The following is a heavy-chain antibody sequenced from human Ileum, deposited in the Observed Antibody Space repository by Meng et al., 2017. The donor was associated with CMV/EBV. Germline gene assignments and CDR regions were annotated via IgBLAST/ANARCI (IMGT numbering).Heavy chain of an antibody. CDR2: TRHDERSK. CDR3: ATEGITMIVVVPDYFDY. D-gene: IGHD3-22*01. Sequence: GGSLRLSCTTYGSTSSRFGMHWVRQVPGKGLGWVAFTRHDERSKYYVDSVKGRLTISRDNSKNTLYLQMNSLRAEDTAVYYCATEGITMIVVVPDYFDYWGQGTLVTVSS. CDR1: GSTSSRFG. J-gene: IGHJ4*02. V-gene: IGHV3-30*02.